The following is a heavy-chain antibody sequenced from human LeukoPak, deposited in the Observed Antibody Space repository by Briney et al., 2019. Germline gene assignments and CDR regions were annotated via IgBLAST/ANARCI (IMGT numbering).Heavy chain of an antibody. V-gene: IGHV3-7*01. D-gene: IGHD3-22*01. Sequence: GGSLRLSCAASGSTFSTSWMTWVRQGPGKGLEWVANINQDGSGKYYVDSGKGRFTISRDNAKNSLYLQMNSLRAEDTAVYYCARTTQYYYDPFDYWGQGTLVTVSS. CDR1: GSTFSTSW. J-gene: IGHJ4*02. CDR3: ARTTQYYYDPFDY. CDR2: INQDGSGK.